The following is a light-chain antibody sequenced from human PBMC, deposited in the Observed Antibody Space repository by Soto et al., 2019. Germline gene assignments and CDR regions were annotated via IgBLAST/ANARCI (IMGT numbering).Light chain of an antibody. CDR1: QSVSSS. J-gene: IGKJ3*01. Sequence: EIVLTQSPATLSVSPGERATLSCRASQSVSSSLAWYRRKPGQAPRLLIYDATNRASGVPARFSGSGSGTDFTLTISSLEPEDFAVYYCQHRANWPLTSGPGTKVDIK. CDR2: DAT. V-gene: IGKV3-11*01. CDR3: QHRANWPLT.